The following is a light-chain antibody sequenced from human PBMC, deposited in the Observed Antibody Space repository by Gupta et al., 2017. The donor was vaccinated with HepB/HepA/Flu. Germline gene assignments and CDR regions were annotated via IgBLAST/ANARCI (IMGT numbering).Light chain of an antibody. Sequence: DIVMTPSPESLAVSLGERANITCKSSQSVLFNNKNYSTWYKQKPGHPPKLLIYWASTREYGVTERLSGRGSGTNFTLTISILHAEDVAVYYCQQSDNTPITFGQGTQLDI. CDR2: WAS. V-gene: IGKV4-1*01. CDR1: QSVLFNNKNY. J-gene: IGKJ5*01. CDR3: QQSDNTPIT.